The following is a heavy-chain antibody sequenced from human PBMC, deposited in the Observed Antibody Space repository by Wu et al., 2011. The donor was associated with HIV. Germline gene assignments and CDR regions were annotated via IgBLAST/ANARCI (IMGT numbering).Heavy chain of an antibody. Sequence: QVQLVQSGAEVKKPGSSVKVSCKASGYTFSSFAISWVRQAPGQGLEWMGGIIPIFGTTKYAQKFQGRVTITADKSTRTAYMELSSLRSEDTAVYYCARGDSEDDYVWGSYRYDYWGQGTLVTVSS. J-gene: IGHJ4*02. CDR3: ARGDSEDDYVWGSYRYDY. CDR2: IIPIFGTT. CDR1: GYTFSSFA. V-gene: IGHV1-69*06. D-gene: IGHD3-16*02.